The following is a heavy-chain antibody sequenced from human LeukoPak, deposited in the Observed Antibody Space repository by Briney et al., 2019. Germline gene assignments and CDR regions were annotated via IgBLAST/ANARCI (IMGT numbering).Heavy chain of an antibody. Sequence: GRSLRLSCAASGFTFDDYAMPWVRQAPEKGLEWVSGISWNSGSIGYADSVKGRFTISRDNAKNSLYLQMNSLRAEDTALYYCAKDGGGWVDYWGQGTLVTVSS. CDR3: AKDGGGWVDY. J-gene: IGHJ4*02. D-gene: IGHD3-16*01. CDR1: GFTFDDYA. V-gene: IGHV3-9*01. CDR2: ISWNSGSI.